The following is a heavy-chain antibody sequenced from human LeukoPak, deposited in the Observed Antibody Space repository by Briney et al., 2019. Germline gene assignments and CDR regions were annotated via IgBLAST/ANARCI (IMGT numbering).Heavy chain of an antibody. Sequence: SVKVSCKASGGTFSSYAISWVRQAPGQGLEWMGGIIPIFGTANYAQKFQGRVTITADEPTSTAYMELSGLRSEDTAVYYCARSQGSGSYYKAGDYYYYGMDVWGKGTTVTVSS. CDR2: IIPIFGTA. CDR1: GGTFSSYA. CDR3: ARSQGSGSYYKAGDYYYYGMDV. D-gene: IGHD3-10*01. J-gene: IGHJ6*04. V-gene: IGHV1-69*01.